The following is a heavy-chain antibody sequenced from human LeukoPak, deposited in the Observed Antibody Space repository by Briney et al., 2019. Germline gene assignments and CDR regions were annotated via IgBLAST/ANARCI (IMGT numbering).Heavy chain of an antibody. Sequence: GGSLRLSCAASGFTFSGYSMNWVRQATGKGLECVSSISSSSGHIHYADSVKGRFTISRDNAKNSVYLQMNSLRAEDTAVYFCGRDSVTVAPAAPDYWGQGTLVTVSS. J-gene: IGHJ4*02. CDR2: ISSSSGHI. D-gene: IGHD2-2*01. V-gene: IGHV3-21*01. CDR3: GRDSVTVAPAAPDY. CDR1: GFTFSGYS.